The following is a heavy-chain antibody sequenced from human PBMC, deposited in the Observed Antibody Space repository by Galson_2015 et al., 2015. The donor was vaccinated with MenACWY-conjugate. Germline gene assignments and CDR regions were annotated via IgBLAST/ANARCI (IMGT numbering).Heavy chain of an antibody. D-gene: IGHD2-15*01. CDR2: ISTSDSSM. CDR1: GFTFSRSW. V-gene: IGHV3-48*03. Sequence: SLRLSCAASGFTFSRSWMHWVRQAPGKGLEWVSYISTSDSSMFYADSVKGRFTISRDTAKNLLYLQMNSLRAEDTAVYYCVRGGYCSGATCYPYNAFDIWGQGTLVTVSS. J-gene: IGHJ3*02. CDR3: VRGGYCSGATCYPYNAFDI.